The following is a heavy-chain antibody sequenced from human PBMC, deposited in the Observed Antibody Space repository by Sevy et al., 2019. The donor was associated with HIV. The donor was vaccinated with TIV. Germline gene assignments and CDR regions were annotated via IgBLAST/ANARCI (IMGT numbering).Heavy chain of an antibody. D-gene: IGHD3-9*01. Sequence: ASVKVSCKASGGTFSSYAISWVRQAPGQGLEWMGGIIPIFGTTNYAQKFQGRVTITADASTSTAYMELSSLRSEDTAVYYCASKKTTQHELLTGYTTQRQIYCYFALWGRGTLVNVSS. CDR2: IIPIFGTT. V-gene: IGHV1-69*13. CDR3: ASKKTTQHELLTGYTTQRQIYCYFAL. J-gene: IGHJ2*01. CDR1: GGTFSSYA.